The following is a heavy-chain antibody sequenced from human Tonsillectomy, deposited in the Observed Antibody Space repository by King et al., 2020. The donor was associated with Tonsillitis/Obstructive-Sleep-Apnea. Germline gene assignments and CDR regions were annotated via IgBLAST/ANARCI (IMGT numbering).Heavy chain of an antibody. CDR2: IYWDDDK. J-gene: IGHJ3*02. V-gene: IGHV2-5*02. D-gene: IGHD3-10*01. Sequence: TLKESGPTLVKPTQTLTLTCTFSGFSLSTGGVGVGWIRQPPEKALEWLALIYWDDDKGYIPSLKSRLTITKDTSKNQVVLTMINMDPVDTATYYCARGSYDSDAFDIWGQGTMVTVSS. CDR1: GFSLSTGGVG. CDR3: ARGSYDSDAFDI.